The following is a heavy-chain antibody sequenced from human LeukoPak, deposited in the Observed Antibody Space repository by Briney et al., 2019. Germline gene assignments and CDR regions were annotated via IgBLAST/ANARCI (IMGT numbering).Heavy chain of an antibody. CDR3: ARDIRNYYESSGYFDY. Sequence: GGSLRLSCAASGFTFSSYNTNWVRQAPGKGLEWVSSISSSSRYIYYADSVKGRFTISRDNAKNSLYLQMNSLRAEDTAVYYCARDIRNYYESSGYFDYWGQGTLVTVSS. V-gene: IGHV3-21*01. J-gene: IGHJ4*02. D-gene: IGHD3-22*01. CDR1: GFTFSSYN. CDR2: ISSSSRYI.